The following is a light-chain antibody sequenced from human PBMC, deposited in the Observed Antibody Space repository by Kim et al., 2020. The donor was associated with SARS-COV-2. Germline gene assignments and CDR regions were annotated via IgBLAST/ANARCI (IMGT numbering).Light chain of an antibody. V-gene: IGKV1-39*01. Sequence: SASIGDRVTFPCRASQSIRNYLNWYQQKPGKAPKLLIYAASTLQSGVPSRFSGSGSGTDFTLTISSLQPEDFATYSCQQSYSSPYTFGQGTKLEI. J-gene: IGKJ2*01. CDR3: QQSYSSPYT. CDR2: AAS. CDR1: QSIRNY.